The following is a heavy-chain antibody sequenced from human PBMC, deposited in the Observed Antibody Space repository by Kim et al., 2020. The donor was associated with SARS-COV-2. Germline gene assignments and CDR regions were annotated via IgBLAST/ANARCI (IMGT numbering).Heavy chain of an antibody. Sequence: GGSLRLSCAASRFTFSSYAMSWVRQAPGKGLEWVAAISGSGGGTYYADSVKGRFTISRDNSKNTLYLQMNSLRGEDTAVYYCAKVAVVAGSAYRGAFDQWGRGTLVTDSS. CDR1: RFTFSSYA. J-gene: IGHJ4*02. V-gene: IGHV3-23*01. CDR2: ISGSGGGT. D-gene: IGHD6-19*01. CDR3: AKVAVVAGSAYRGAFDQ.